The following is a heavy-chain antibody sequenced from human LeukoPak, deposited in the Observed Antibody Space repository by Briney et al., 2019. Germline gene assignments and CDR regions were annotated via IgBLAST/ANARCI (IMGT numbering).Heavy chain of an antibody. CDR1: GFTVSSNY. CDR2: IKSKTDGGTT. Sequence: PGGSLRLSCAASGFTVSSNYMSWVRQAPGKGLEWVGRIKSKTDGGTTDYAAPVKGRFTISRDDSKNTLYLQMNSLKTEDTAVYYCTTKEAAAGTWIDYWGQGTLVTVSS. D-gene: IGHD6-13*01. V-gene: IGHV3-15*01. CDR3: TTKEAAAGTWIDY. J-gene: IGHJ4*02.